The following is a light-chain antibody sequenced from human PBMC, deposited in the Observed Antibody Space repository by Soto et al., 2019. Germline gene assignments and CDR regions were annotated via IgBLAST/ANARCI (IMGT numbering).Light chain of an antibody. CDR1: QDINNY. CDR3: QQYDNLSLT. CDR2: DAS. V-gene: IGKV1-33*01. J-gene: IGKJ4*01. Sequence: DIQMTQSPSSLSASVGDRVTITCQASQDINNYFSWFQQKPGKAPKLLIYDASNLETGVPSRFSGSGSGTDFTLIISSLQPEDAATYYCQQYDNLSLTFGGGTKVEIK.